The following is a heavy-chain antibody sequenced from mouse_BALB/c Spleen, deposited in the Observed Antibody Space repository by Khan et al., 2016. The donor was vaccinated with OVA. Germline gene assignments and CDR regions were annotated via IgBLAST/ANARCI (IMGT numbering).Heavy chain of an antibody. Sequence: QVQLKESGAELARPGASVKMSCKASGYTFTSYTIPWIKMRPGQGLEWIGYINPSNGYTNYNQTFKDKATLTADKSSTTAYMQRSSLTYDDSAVDNWGRDGAYYRNDGWCAYWGLGTLVTVSA. CDR2: INPSNGYT. CDR1: GYTFTSYT. V-gene: IGHV1-4*01. J-gene: IGHJ3*01. D-gene: IGHD2-14*01. CDR3: GRDGAYYRNDGWCAY.